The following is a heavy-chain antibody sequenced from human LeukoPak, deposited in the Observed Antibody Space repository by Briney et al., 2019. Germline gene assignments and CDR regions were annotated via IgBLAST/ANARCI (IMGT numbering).Heavy chain of an antibody. CDR3: ARDSPTVYPAWYFDL. CDR2: INPSGGST. Sequence: ASVNVSCKASGYTFTSYYMHWVRQAPGQGLEWMGIINPSGGSTSYAQKFQGRVTMTRDTSTSTVYMELSSLRSEDTAVYYCARDSPTVYPAWYFDLWGRGTLVTVSS. V-gene: IGHV1-46*01. D-gene: IGHD4-17*01. J-gene: IGHJ2*01. CDR1: GYTFTSYY.